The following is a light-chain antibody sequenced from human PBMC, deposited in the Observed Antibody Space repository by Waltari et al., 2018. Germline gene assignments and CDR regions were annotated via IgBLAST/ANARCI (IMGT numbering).Light chain of an antibody. CDR2: DAS. CDR1: QSVSSY. Sequence: EIVLTQSPATLSLSPGERATLSCRASQSVSSYLAWYQQKPGQAPRLLIYDASDRATGIPARFRGSGSGTDFTLTISSLEPEDFAVYYCQQRSNWPLFGGGTKVEIK. V-gene: IGKV3-11*01. J-gene: IGKJ4*01. CDR3: QQRSNWPL.